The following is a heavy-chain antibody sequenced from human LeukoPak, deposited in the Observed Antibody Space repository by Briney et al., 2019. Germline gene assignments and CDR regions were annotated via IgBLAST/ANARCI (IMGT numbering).Heavy chain of an antibody. V-gene: IGHV1-69*01. J-gene: IGHJ4*02. CDR3: ARVGRTYYYDSSGYYAFDY. CDR2: IIPIFGTA. CDR1: GCTFSSYA. D-gene: IGHD3-22*01. Sequence: SVKVSCKASGCTFSSYAISWVRQAPGQGLEWMGGIIPIFGTANYAQKFQGRVTITADESTSTAYMELSSLRSEDTAVYYCARVGRTYYYDSSGYYAFDYWGQGTLVTVSS.